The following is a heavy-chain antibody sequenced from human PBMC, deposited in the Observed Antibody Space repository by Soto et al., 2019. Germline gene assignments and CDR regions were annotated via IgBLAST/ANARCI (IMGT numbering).Heavy chain of an antibody. J-gene: IGHJ6*02. D-gene: IGHD2-8*02. CDR2: VIPVFGTS. CDR1: GDIFTRYS. Sequence: VRLVQSGAEVKKPGSSVRVSCRAPGDIFTRYSFSWVRQAPGQGLEWMGGVIPVFGTSNYGRKCQGRVTITADKSANTAFLDMSGPRYADTAVYYCAGAPVGAYYYYSKFDIWGQGPAVTVSS. CDR3: AGAPVGAYYYYSKFDI. V-gene: IGHV1-69*06.